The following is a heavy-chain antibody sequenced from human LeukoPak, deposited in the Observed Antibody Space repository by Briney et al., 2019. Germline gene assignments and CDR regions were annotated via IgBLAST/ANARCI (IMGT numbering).Heavy chain of an antibody. D-gene: IGHD2-2*01. Sequence: GGSLRLSCAASGFTFSSYWMTWVRQAPGKGLEWGANIKQDGSEKYYVESVKGRFTISRDNDKNSLYLKMNSLRAEDTAVYYCARDRRCSSTSCYYFDYWGQGTLVTVSS. J-gene: IGHJ4*02. CDR1: GFTFSSYW. CDR2: IKQDGSEK. V-gene: IGHV3-7*04. CDR3: ARDRRCSSTSCYYFDY.